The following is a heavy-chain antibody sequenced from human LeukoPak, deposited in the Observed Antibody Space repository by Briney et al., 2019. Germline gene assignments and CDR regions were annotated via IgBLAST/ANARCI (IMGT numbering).Heavy chain of an antibody. V-gene: IGHV4-59*01. CDR1: GGSIGYYY. D-gene: IGHD3-10*01. J-gene: IGHJ4*02. CDR3: AGDYTSGSYRFDF. CDR2: IYYSGST. Sequence: PSETLSLTCTVSGGSIGYYYWSWIRQPPGKGLEWIGSIYYSGSTYYNPSLKSRVTISVDTSKNQFYLKLTSVTAADTAVYYCAGDYTSGSYRFDFWGRGSLVTVSS.